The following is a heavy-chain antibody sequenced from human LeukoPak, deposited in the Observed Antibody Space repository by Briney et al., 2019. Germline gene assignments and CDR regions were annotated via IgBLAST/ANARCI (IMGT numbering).Heavy chain of an antibody. D-gene: IGHD2-21*01. CDR3: ARDPQVANCGGDCYPLWFDP. Sequence: PGGSLRLSCASSGFSFSSYGMHWVRQAPGKGLEWVAMISYDGSNKDYADSVRGRFTLSRDNSKNTLYLQMNSLRPEDTAAYYCARDPQVANCGGDCYPLWFDPWGQGTLVTVSS. V-gene: IGHV3-30*03. CDR2: ISYDGSNK. CDR1: GFSFSSYG. J-gene: IGHJ5*02.